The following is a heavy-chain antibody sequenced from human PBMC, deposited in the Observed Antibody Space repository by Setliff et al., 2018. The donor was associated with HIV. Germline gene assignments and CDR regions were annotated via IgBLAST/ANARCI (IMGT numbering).Heavy chain of an antibody. CDR1: GYTFSSYG. D-gene: IGHD2-15*01. CDR3: ARERPYCSGGSCYGLNYFEY. Sequence: ASVKVSCKASGYTFSSYGISGVRQAPGQGLEWVGWINPYSGKTKYAQNLQGRVTMTTDTSTSTADMELRSLRSDDTAMYYCARERPYCSGGSCYGLNYFEYWGQGTLVTVSS. V-gene: IGHV1-18*04. J-gene: IGHJ4*02. CDR2: INPYSGKT.